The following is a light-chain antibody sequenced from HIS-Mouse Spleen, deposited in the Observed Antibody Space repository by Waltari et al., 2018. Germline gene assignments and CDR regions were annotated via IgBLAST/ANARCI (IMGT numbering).Light chain of an antibody. CDR3: SSYAGSNNWV. CDR2: EVS. Sequence: QSALTQPPSASGSPGQSVTISCTGTSSDVGGYNYVSWYPQHPGKAPKLMIYEVSKRPSGVPDRLPGSKSGNTASLTVSGLQAEDEADYYCSSYAGSNNWVFGGGTKLTVL. V-gene: IGLV2-8*01. J-gene: IGLJ3*02. CDR1: SSDVGGYNY.